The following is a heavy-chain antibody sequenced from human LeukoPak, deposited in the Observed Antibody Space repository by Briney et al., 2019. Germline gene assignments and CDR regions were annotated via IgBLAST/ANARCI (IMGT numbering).Heavy chain of an antibody. CDR1: GFTLSNAW. V-gene: IGHV3-15*01. D-gene: IGHD3-22*01. CDR3: TTDYWGDSGYFLDAFDI. J-gene: IGHJ3*02. Sequence: GGSLRLSCAASGFTLSNAWMSWVRQAPGKGLEWVGRIKSKTDGGTTDYAAPVKGRFTISRDDSKNTLYLQMNSLKTEDTAVYYCTTDYWGDSGYFLDAFDIWGQGTMVTVSS. CDR2: IKSKTDGGTT.